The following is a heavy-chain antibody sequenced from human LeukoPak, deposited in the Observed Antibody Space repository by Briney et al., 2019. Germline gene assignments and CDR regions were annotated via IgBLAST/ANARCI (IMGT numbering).Heavy chain of an antibody. CDR1: GYTLTELS. V-gene: IGHV1-24*01. CDR3: ATVGVFWRNTWFDP. CDR2: FDPEDGET. Sequence: ASVKVSCKVSGYTLTELSMHWVRQAPGKGLEWMGGFDPEDGETIYAQKFQGRVTMTEDTSTDTADMELSSLRSEDTAVYYCATVGVFWRNTWFDPWGQGTLVTVSS. D-gene: IGHD3-3*01. J-gene: IGHJ5*02.